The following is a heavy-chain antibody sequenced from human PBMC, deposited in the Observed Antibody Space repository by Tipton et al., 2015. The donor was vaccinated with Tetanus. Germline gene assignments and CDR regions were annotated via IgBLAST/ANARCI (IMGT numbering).Heavy chain of an antibody. V-gene: IGHV3-23*01. D-gene: IGHD6-25*01. CDR1: GFTFGKYA. Sequence: SLRLSCVVSGFTFGKYAMTWVRRAPGRGLEWVASLTGSGDRAYYSSSVRGRFTVSRDTVKKTHFLQMDSLTVDDTAVYYCAKAQPPDGAASGAMGVWGQGTAVTVSS. CDR3: AKAQPPDGAASGAMGV. J-gene: IGHJ6*02. CDR2: LTGSGDRA.